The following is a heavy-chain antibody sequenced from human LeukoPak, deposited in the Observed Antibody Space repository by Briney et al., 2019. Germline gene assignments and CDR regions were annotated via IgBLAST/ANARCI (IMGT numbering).Heavy chain of an antibody. Sequence: SETLSLTCTVSGGSISSYYWSWIRQPPGKGLEWIGYIYTSGSTNYNPSLKSRVTISVDTSKNQFSLKLSSVTAADTAVYYCARQAAAAGAFSDYWGQGTLVTVSS. J-gene: IGHJ4*02. D-gene: IGHD6-13*01. CDR2: IYTSGST. V-gene: IGHV4-4*09. CDR1: GGSISSYY. CDR3: ARQAAAAGAFSDY.